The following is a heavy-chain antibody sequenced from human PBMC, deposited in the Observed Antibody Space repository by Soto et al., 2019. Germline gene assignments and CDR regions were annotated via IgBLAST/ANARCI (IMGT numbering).Heavy chain of an antibody. CDR3: AKDNWDIGGLGVY. D-gene: IGHD2-15*01. J-gene: IGHJ4*02. Sequence: GGSLRLSCAASGFTFSSYAMSWVRRAPGKGLEWVSTISGSGGSTYYADSVKGRFTISRDNSKNTLYLQMNSLRAEDTAVYYCAKDNWDIGGLGVYWGQGTLVTVSS. CDR2: ISGSGGST. V-gene: IGHV3-23*01. CDR1: GFTFSSYA.